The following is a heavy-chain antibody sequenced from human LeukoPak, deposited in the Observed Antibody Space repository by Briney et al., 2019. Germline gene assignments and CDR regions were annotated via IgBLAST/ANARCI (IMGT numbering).Heavy chain of an antibody. CDR1: GFTFSSYG. CDR3: VRGQTSLDNWFDP. J-gene: IGHJ5*02. V-gene: IGHV3-30*03. CDR2: ISYDGSNK. Sequence: PGGSLRLSCAASGFTFSSYGMHWVRQAPGKGLEWVAVISYDGSNKYYADSVKGRFTISRDNSKNTLYLQMTSLRVDDSAIYYCVRGQTSLDNWFDPWGQGTLVIVSS.